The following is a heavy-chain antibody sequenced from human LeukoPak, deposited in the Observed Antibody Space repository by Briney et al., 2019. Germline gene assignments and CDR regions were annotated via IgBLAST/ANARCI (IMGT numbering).Heavy chain of an antibody. D-gene: IGHD2-2*02. Sequence: QAGGSLRLSCAASGFTFSSYAMSWVRQAPGKGLEWVSAISGSGGSTYYADSVKGRFTVSRDNSKNTLYLQMNSLRAEDTAVYYCATAMNIVVVPAAIIWFDPWGQGTLVTVSS. CDR2: ISGSGGST. CDR3: ATAMNIVVVPAAIIWFDP. V-gene: IGHV3-23*01. J-gene: IGHJ5*02. CDR1: GFTFSSYA.